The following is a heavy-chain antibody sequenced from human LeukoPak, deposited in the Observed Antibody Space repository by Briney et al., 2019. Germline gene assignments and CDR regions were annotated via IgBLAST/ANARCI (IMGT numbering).Heavy chain of an antibody. J-gene: IGHJ4*02. CDR2: IYYSGST. D-gene: IGHD2-2*01. CDR1: GGSISSSSYY. Sequence: SETLSLTCTVSGGSISSSSYYWGWIRQPPGKGLEWIGSIYYSGSTYYNPSLKSRVTISVDTSKNQFSLKLSPVTAADTAVYYCARERSSTSCYQDWGQGTLVTVSS. V-gene: IGHV4-39*07. CDR3: ARERSSTSCYQD.